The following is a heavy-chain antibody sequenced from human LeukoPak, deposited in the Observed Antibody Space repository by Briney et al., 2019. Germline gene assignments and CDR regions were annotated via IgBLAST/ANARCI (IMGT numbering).Heavy chain of an antibody. CDR1: GFTFSSYA. CDR2: ISGSGGST. CDR3: AKSGWFGELYYFDY. V-gene: IGHV3-23*01. Sequence: GGSLRLSCAASGFTFSSYAMSWVRQAPGKGLEWVSAISGSGGSTYYADSAKGRFTISRDNSKNTLYLQMNSLRAEDTAVYYCAKSGWFGELYYFDYWGQGTLVTVSS. J-gene: IGHJ4*02. D-gene: IGHD3-10*01.